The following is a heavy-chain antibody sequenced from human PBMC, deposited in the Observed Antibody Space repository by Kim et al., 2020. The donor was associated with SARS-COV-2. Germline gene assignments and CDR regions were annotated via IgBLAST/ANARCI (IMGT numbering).Heavy chain of an antibody. D-gene: IGHD6-19*01. V-gene: IGHV3-23*01. J-gene: IGHJ2*01. CDR2: ITSSGDNT. CDR1: AFTLSTYG. Sequence: GGSLRLSCAASAFTLSTYGMNWVRQAPGKGLEWVSSITSSGDNTLYADSVRGRFTISRDNSKNTLYLQMNTLRAEDTAVYYCAKRGIGVAGNGIWNFELWGRGTLITVSS. CDR3: AKRGIGVAGNGIWNFEL.